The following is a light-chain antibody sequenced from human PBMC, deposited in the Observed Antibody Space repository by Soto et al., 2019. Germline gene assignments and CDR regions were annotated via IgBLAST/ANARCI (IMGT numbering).Light chain of an antibody. J-gene: IGKJ3*01. CDR1: QSVSSSY. V-gene: IGKV3-20*01. Sequence: ESGLTQSPCTLSMSPGERATLSCRASQSVSSSYSAWYQQKPGQAPRLLIYGASRRATGIPDRFSGSGSGTDFTLTISRLEPEDFAVYYCQQYGSSPFTFGPGTKVDIK. CDR2: GAS. CDR3: QQYGSSPFT.